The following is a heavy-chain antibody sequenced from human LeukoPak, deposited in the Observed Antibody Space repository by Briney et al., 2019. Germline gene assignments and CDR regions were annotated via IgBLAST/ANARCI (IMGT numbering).Heavy chain of an antibody. CDR1: GYSFTSYW. D-gene: IGHD6-13*01. J-gene: IGHJ4*02. V-gene: IGHV5-51*01. Sequence: GESLKISCKGSGYSFTSYWIGWVRQMAGEGLEWMVIIYPGDSDTRYSPSFQGQVTISADKSISTAYLQWSSLKASDTAMYYCALTSSSWTGVVFDYWGQGTLVTVSS. CDR2: IYPGDSDT. CDR3: ALTSSSWTGVVFDY.